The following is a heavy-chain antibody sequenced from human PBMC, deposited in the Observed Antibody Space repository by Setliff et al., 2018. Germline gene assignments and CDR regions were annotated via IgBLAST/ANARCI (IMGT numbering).Heavy chain of an antibody. CDR3: ARVESGSSGSSLNY. Sequence: SEILSLTCTVSGGSISSYYWSWIRQPAGKGLEWIGHIYIGGSANYNPSLKSRVTISMDTSKNQFSLKVSSVTAADTAVYYCARVESGSSGSSLNYWGQGNLVTVSS. D-gene: IGHD3-10*01. CDR1: GGSISSYY. V-gene: IGHV4-4*07. J-gene: IGHJ4*02. CDR2: IYIGGSA.